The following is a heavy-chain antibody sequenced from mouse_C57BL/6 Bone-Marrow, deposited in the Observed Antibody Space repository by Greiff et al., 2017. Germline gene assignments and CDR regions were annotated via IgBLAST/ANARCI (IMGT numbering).Heavy chain of an antibody. D-gene: IGHD2-4*01. CDR3: ARRGLGLQYYFGY. Sequence: QVQLQQSGAELVRPGASVKLSCKASGYTFTDYYINWVKQRPGQGLEWIARIYPGSGNTYYNEKFKGKATLTAEKSSSTAYMQLSSLTSEDSAVYFCARRGLGLQYYFGYWGQGTTLTVSS. J-gene: IGHJ2*01. V-gene: IGHV1-76*01. CDR1: GYTFTDYY. CDR2: IYPGSGNT.